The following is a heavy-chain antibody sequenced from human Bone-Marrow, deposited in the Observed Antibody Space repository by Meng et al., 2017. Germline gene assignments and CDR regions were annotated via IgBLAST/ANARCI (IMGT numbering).Heavy chain of an antibody. CDR1: GFTFSGSA. D-gene: IGHD3-10*01. CDR3: SRSYGSEKILDY. V-gene: IGHV3-74*01. Sequence: GESLKISCAASGFTFSGSAMHWVRQGPGKGLVWVSHINTAGTTTTYADSVKGRFTISRDNAKNTLYLQMDSLRAEDTAVYYCSRSYGSEKILDYWGQGTQVTVSS. J-gene: IGHJ4*02. CDR2: INTAGTTT.